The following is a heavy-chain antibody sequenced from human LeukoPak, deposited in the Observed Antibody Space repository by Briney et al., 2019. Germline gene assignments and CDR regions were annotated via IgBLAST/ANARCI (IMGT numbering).Heavy chain of an antibody. D-gene: IGHD3-22*01. V-gene: IGHV4-59*12. J-gene: IGHJ4*02. Sequence: SETLSLTCTVSGGSISSYYWSWIRQPPGKGLEWIGYIYYSGSTNYNPSLKSRVTISVDTSKNRFSLKLSSVTAADTAVYYCARGYYDTSGYWLSFFDFWGPGTLVTVSS. CDR3: ARGYYDTSGYWLSFFDF. CDR1: GGSISSYY. CDR2: IYYSGST.